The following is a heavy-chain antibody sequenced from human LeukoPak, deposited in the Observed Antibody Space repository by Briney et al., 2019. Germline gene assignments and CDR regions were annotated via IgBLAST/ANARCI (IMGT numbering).Heavy chain of an antibody. Sequence: GASVEVSCKASGYTFSRYGISWLRQAPGQGLEWMAWISVYNGKIDYAQKFQGRVTMSTDTSTSTAYTELRSLRSDDTAVYYCATTRGYRGAAAGVGLFDPWGQGTLVTVSS. CDR1: GYTFSRYG. V-gene: IGHV1-18*01. CDR3: ATTRGYRGAAAGVGLFDP. J-gene: IGHJ5*02. CDR2: ISVYNGKI. D-gene: IGHD6-13*01.